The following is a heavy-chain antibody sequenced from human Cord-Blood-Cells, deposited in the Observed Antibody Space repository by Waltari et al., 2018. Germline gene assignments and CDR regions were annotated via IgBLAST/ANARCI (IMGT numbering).Heavy chain of an antibody. V-gene: IGHV3-33*01. CDR1: GFTFSSYG. D-gene: IGHD3-10*01. Sequence: QVQLVESGGGVVQPGRSLRLSCAASGFTFSSYGMHWVRQAPGKGLEWVAVIWYDGSNKYYADSVKGRFNISRDNSKNTLYLQMNSLRAEDTAVYYCARDYYGSGSYLYYYYYGMDVWGQGTTVTVSS. CDR2: IWYDGSNK. J-gene: IGHJ6*02. CDR3: ARDYYGSGSYLYYYYYGMDV.